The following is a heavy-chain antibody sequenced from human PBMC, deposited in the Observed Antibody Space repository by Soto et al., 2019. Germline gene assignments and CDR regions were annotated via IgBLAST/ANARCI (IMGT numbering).Heavy chain of an antibody. CDR3: AKIIINYGDYWFDY. Sequence: GCLILSGSASGFTFSSYGMHWVRQAPGKGLEWVAVISYDGSNKYYADSVKGRFTISRDNSKNTLYLQMNSLRAEDTAVYYCAKIIINYGDYWFDYWGQGTLVTVSS. J-gene: IGHJ4*02. V-gene: IGHV3-30*18. CDR2: ISYDGSNK. D-gene: IGHD4-17*01. CDR1: GFTFSSYG.